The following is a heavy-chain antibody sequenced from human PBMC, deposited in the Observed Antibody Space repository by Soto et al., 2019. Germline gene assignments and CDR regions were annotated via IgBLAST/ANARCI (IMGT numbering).Heavy chain of an antibody. CDR2: IYTSGST. V-gene: IGHV4-4*07. Sequence: PETLSLSCTVSGGSISSCYWSWIRQPAGKGLEWIGRIYTSGSTNYNPSLKSRVTMSVDTSKNQFSLKLSSVTAADTAVYYCARELDYDFWSGYYVPYYYYGMDAWGQGTTVT. J-gene: IGHJ6*02. CDR3: ARELDYDFWSGYYVPYYYYGMDA. CDR1: GGSISSCY. D-gene: IGHD3-3*01.